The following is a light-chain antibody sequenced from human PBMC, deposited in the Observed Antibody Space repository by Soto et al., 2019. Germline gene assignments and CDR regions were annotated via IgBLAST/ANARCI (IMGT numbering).Light chain of an antibody. J-gene: IGKJ4*01. CDR2: GAS. V-gene: IGKV3-15*01. CDR3: QQYKYWPLT. Sequence: EVVMTQSRVTLSVSPGERATLSCRASQSVYGSLAWYQQKPGQAPRLLIHGASNRATDIPARFSGSGSGTEFSLTINGLQSDDFAVYYCQQYKYWPLTFGGGTKVEIK. CDR1: QSVYGS.